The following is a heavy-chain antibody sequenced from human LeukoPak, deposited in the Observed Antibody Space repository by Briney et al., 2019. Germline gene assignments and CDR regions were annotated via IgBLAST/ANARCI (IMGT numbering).Heavy chain of an antibody. V-gene: IGHV3-74*01. CDR1: GFTFTHYW. J-gene: IGHJ6*03. CDR3: ARDQRGYYHIAV. Sequence: GGSLSLSCAASGFTFTHYWMNWVRHAPGKGLVWFPRINGDGSDTDYAASGKGRCTISRATAKKTLHLQMNSLGEHDTAVYYCARDQRGYYHIAVWGKETTVTLSS. CDR2: INGDGSDT.